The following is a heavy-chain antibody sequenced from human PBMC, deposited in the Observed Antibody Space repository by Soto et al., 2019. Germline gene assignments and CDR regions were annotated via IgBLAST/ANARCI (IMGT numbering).Heavy chain of an antibody. Sequence: QVQLQESGPGLVKPSETLSLTCTVSGGSISSYYWSWIRQPPGKGLEWIGYIYYSGSTNDNPSLKSRVTISVDTSKNQFSLKLSSVTAADTAVYYCARAGYSSGWYYFDYWGQGTLVTVSS. V-gene: IGHV4-59*01. J-gene: IGHJ4*02. D-gene: IGHD6-19*01. CDR1: GGSISSYY. CDR2: IYYSGST. CDR3: ARAGYSSGWYYFDY.